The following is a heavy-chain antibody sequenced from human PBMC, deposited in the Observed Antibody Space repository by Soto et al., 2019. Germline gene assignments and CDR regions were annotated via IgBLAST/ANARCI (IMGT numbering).Heavy chain of an antibody. CDR3: ARGLMGYYVSGSYGADY. CDR2: MNPNSGNT. Sequence: QVQLVQSGAEVKKPGASVKVSCKASGYTFTSYDINWVRQATGQGLEWMGWMNPNSGNTGYAQKFQGRVTMTSNTSISTAYMALSSLRSEDTAVYYCARGLMGYYVSGSYGADYWGQGTLVTVSA. V-gene: IGHV1-8*01. CDR1: GYTFTSYD. D-gene: IGHD3-10*01. J-gene: IGHJ4*02.